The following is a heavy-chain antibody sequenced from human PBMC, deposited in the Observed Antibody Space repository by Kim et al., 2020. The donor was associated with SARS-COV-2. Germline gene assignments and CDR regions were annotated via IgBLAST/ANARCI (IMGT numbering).Heavy chain of an antibody. Sequence: SETLSLTCTVSGGSLTGYYWSWIRQPPGKGLEWIGYISDSGTTNYNPSLKSRVTLLVDTSKNQFSLKVTSVTAADTALYFCARGRAVTKDADYWGQGNMV. CDR3: ARGRAVTKDADY. J-gene: IGHJ4*02. D-gene: IGHD4-17*01. CDR2: ISDSGTT. V-gene: IGHV4-59*01. CDR1: GGSLTGYY.